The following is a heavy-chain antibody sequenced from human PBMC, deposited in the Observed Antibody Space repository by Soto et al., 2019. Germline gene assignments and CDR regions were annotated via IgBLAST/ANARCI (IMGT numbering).Heavy chain of an antibody. V-gene: IGHV1-2*04. CDR1: GYTFTGYY. CDR2: INPNSGGT. J-gene: IGHJ6*02. Sequence: AASVKVSCKASGYTFTGYYMHWVLQAPGQGLEWMGWINPNSGGTNYAQKFQGWVTMTRDTSISTAYMELSRLRSDDTAVYYCARVGGVGATGTDYYYYGMDVWGQGTTVTVSS. CDR3: ARVGGVGATGTDYYYYGMDV. D-gene: IGHD1-26*01.